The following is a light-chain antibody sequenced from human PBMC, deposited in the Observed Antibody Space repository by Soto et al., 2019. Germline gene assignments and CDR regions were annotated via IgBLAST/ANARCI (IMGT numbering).Light chain of an antibody. CDR1: QSVSSS. Sequence: EIVMSQSPGTLSLSPGERATLSCRASQSVSSSLGWYQQKPGQAPRLLFYGASTRATGVPARFSGSGSGTEFTLTISSLQSEDFAVYFCQQYKNWPLTFGGGTKVEIK. V-gene: IGKV3-15*01. J-gene: IGKJ4*01. CDR2: GAS. CDR3: QQYKNWPLT.